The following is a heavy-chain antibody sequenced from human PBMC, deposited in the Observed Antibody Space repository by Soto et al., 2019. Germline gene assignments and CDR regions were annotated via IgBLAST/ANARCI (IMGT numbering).Heavy chain of an antibody. J-gene: IGHJ4*02. D-gene: IGHD6-6*01. CDR2: ISGSDDST. CDR1: GFPFSSYA. V-gene: IGHV3-23*01. CDR3: AKRSSASTFDY. Sequence: EVQLLESGGGLVQPGESLRLSCAASGFPFSSYAMRWVRPAPGKGLEWVSVISGSDDSTYYADSVKGRFTISRDNSKNTLYLQMNSLRAEDADVYYCAKRSSASTFDYWGQGTLVTVSS.